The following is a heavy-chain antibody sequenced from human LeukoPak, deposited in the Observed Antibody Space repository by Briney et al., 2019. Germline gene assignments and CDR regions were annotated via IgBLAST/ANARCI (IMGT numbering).Heavy chain of an antibody. Sequence: GGSLRLSCAASGFTFSGYYMSWIRQAPGKGLEWVSYISSSGSTIYYADSVKGRFTISRDNAKNSLYLQMNSLRAEDTAVYYCARDLSEAYSSAVPHFDYWGQGTLVTVSS. J-gene: IGHJ4*02. CDR2: ISSSGSTI. D-gene: IGHD6-25*01. CDR1: GFTFSGYY. V-gene: IGHV3-11*01. CDR3: ARDLSEAYSSAVPHFDY.